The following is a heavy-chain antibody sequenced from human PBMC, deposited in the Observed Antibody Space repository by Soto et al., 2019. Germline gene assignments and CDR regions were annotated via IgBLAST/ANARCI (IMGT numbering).Heavy chain of an antibody. CDR3: ASISLFEYSTGLRH. CDR1: GGSISSSSYY. D-gene: IGHD6-25*01. J-gene: IGHJ4*02. CDR2: IYYSGST. V-gene: IGHV4-39*01. Sequence: QLQLQESGPGLVKPSETLSLTCTVSGGSISSSSYYWGWIRQPPGKGLEWIGSIYYSGSTYYNPYRKSRVTISVDTSKNQFSLKLSSVTAADTAVYYCASISLFEYSTGLRHWGQGTLVTVSS.